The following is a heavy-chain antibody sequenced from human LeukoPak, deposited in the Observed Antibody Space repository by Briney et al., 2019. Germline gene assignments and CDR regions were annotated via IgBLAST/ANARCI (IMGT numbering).Heavy chain of an antibody. D-gene: IGHD3-22*01. Sequence: KSSETLSLTCAVSGGSISSSSYYWGWIRQPPGKGLEWIGSIYYSGSTYYNPSLKSRVTISVDTSKNQFSLKLNSVTAADTAVYYCARHVREYYYDSPNWFDPWGQGTVVTVSS. CDR2: IYYSGST. CDR3: ARHVREYYYDSPNWFDP. V-gene: IGHV4-39*01. CDR1: GGSISSSSYY. J-gene: IGHJ5*02.